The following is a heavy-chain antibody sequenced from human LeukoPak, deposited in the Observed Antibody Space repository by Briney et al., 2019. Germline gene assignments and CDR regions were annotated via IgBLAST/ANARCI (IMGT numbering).Heavy chain of an antibody. D-gene: IGHD2-2*01. CDR2: IYHSGST. CDR3: ARVRVFTRTDWFDP. J-gene: IGHJ5*02. CDR1: GGSISSGGYS. V-gene: IGHV4-30-2*01. Sequence: PSETLSLTCAVSGGSISSGGYSWSWIRQPPGKGLEWIGYIYHSGSTYYNPSLKSRVTISVDRSKNQFSLKLSSVTAADTAVYYCARVRVFTRTDWFDPWGQGTLVTVSS.